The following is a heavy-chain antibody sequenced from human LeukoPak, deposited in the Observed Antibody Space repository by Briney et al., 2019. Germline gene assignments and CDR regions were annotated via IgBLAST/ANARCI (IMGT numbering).Heavy chain of an antibody. D-gene: IGHD1-1*01. CDR1: GFTFSSYA. CDR3: ARGRRGGYHAFDI. CDR2: ISYDGSNK. J-gene: IGHJ3*02. V-gene: IGHV3-30-3*01. Sequence: PGGSLRLSCAASGFTFSSYAMHWVRQAPGKGLEWVAVISYDGSNKYYADSVKGRFTISRDNAKNSLYLQMNSLRAEDTAVYYCARGRRGGYHAFDIWGQGTMVTVSS.